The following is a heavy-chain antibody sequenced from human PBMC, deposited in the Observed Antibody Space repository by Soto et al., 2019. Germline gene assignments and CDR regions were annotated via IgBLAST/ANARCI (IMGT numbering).Heavy chain of an antibody. CDR1: GGSVTSDEDY. D-gene: IGHD5-18*01. V-gene: IGHV4-30-4*01. Sequence: SETLSLTCTVSGGSVTSDEDYWTWLRQPPGKGLEWIGYISNSGSTGYNPSLKTRLSMSVDRSKNQFTLRLTSVTAADTAVYFCATESGSTYGYFDHWGQGTQVTVSS. CDR2: ISNSGST. J-gene: IGHJ4*02. CDR3: ATESGSTYGYFDH.